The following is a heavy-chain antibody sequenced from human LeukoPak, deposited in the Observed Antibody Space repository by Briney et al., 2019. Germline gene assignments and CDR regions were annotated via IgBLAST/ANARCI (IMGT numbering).Heavy chain of an antibody. D-gene: IGHD4-23*01. CDR2: ISSYGDNT. CDR3: ARATNSYGGYPDF. Sequence: PGGSLRLSCVASGFTFSDYTMHWLRQAPGKGLEYVSAISSYGDNTYYANSVKGRFTISRDNSKNTLYLQMGSLRADDMAVYYWARATNSYGGYPDFWGQGTLVTVSS. J-gene: IGHJ4*02. V-gene: IGHV3-64*01. CDR1: GFTFSDYT.